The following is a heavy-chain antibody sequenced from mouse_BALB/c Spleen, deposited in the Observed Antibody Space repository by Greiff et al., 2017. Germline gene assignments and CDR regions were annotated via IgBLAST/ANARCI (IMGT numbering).Heavy chain of an antibody. CDR2: IDPANGNT. CDR3: ARSYYGYDGYAMDY. V-gene: IGHV14-3*02. J-gene: IGHJ4*01. D-gene: IGHD2-9*01. CDR1: GFNIKDTY. Sequence: VQLKESGAELVKPGASVKLSCTASGFNIKDTYMHWVKQRPEQGLEWIGRIDPANGNTKYDPKFQGKATITADTSSNTAYLQLSSLTSEDTAVYYCARSYYGYDGYAMDYWGQGTSVTVSS.